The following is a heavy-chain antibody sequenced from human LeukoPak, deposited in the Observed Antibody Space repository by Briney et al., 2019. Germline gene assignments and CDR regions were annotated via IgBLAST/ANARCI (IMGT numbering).Heavy chain of an antibody. V-gene: IGHV4-4*07. CDR2: IYTSGST. J-gene: IGHJ5*02. Sequence: SETLSLTCTVSGGSISSYYWSWIRQPAGKGLEWVGRIYTSGSTNYNPSLKSRVTMSVDTSKNQFSLKLSSVTAADTAVYYCARMGVLRYFDWEEGSWFDPWGQGTLVTVSP. D-gene: IGHD3-9*01. CDR1: GGSISSYY. CDR3: ARMGVLRYFDWEEGSWFDP.